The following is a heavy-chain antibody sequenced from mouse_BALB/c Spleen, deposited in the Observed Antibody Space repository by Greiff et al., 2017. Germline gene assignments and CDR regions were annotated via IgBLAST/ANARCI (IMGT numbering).Heavy chain of an antibody. CDR3: ARHNYGSRTWFAY. CDR1: GFTFSSYD. D-gene: IGHD1-1*01. CDR2: ISSGGGST. Sequence: EVKVVESGGGLVQPGGSRKLSCAASGFTFSSYDMSWVRQTPEKRLEWVAYISSGGGSTYYPDTVKGRFTISRDNAKNTLYLQMSSLKSEDTAMYYCARHNYGSRTWFAYWGQGTLVTVSA. V-gene: IGHV5-12-1*01. J-gene: IGHJ3*01.